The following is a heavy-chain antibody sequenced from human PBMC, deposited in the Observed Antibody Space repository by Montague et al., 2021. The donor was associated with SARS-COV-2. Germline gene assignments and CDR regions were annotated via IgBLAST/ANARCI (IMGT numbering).Heavy chain of an antibody. CDR1: GGPISGSSDY. CDR2: VDYSANT. CDR3: ARREYSYGWGD. J-gene: IGHJ4*02. V-gene: IGHV4-39*01. D-gene: IGHD5-18*01. Sequence: SETLSLTCTVTGGPISGSSDYPAWIRQSPGNGLDSIASVDYSANTHYSPPLKTPLTISVDTSKNQFSLKLNSVTAADTALYYCARREYSYGWGDWGQGTLVTVSS.